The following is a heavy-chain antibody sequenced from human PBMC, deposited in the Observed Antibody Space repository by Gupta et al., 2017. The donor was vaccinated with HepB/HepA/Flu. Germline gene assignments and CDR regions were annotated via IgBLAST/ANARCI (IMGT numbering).Heavy chain of an antibody. CDR2: IKQDGSEK. V-gene: IGHV3-7*01. Sequence: EVQLVESGGGLVQPGGSLRLSCAASGFTFSSYWMSWVRQAPGKGLEWVANIKQDGSEKYYVDSVKGRFTISRDNAKNSLYLQMNSLRAEDTAVYYCARDTEETYYDFWSGYPHRYNWFDPWGQGTLVTVSS. J-gene: IGHJ5*02. CDR3: ARDTEETYYDFWSGYPHRYNWFDP. CDR1: GFTFSSYW. D-gene: IGHD3-3*01.